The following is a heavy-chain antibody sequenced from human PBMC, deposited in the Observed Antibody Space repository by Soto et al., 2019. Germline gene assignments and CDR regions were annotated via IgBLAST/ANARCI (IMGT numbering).Heavy chain of an antibody. CDR2: IIPIFGTA. J-gene: IGHJ4*02. Sequence: SVKVSCKASGGTFSSYAISWVRQAPGQGLEWMGGIIPIFGTADYAQKFQGRVTITADESTSTAYMELSSLRSEDTAVYYCARDTETQDFWSGYSPYYFDYWGQGTLVTVSS. D-gene: IGHD3-3*01. V-gene: IGHV1-69*13. CDR3: ARDTETQDFWSGYSPYYFDY. CDR1: GGTFSSYA.